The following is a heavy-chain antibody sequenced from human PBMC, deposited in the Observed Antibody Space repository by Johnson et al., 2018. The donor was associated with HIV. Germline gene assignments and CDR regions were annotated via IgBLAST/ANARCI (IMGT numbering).Heavy chain of an antibody. J-gene: IGHJ3*02. V-gene: IGHV3-11*04. Sequence: QVQLVESGGGLIQPGGSLRLSCAASGFTVSSNYMSWVRQAPGKGLEWVSYISSSGSTIYYADSVKGRFTISRDNAKNSLYLQMNSLRAEDTAVYYCARDQKVQPSGYLDAFDIWGQGTMVTVSS. CDR1: GFTVSSNY. CDR2: ISSSGSTI. D-gene: IGHD5-12*01. CDR3: ARDQKVQPSGYLDAFDI.